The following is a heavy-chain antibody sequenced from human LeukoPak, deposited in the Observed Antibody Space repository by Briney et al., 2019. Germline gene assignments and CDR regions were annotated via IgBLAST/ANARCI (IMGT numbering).Heavy chain of an antibody. V-gene: IGHV4-61*09. J-gene: IGHJ4*02. CDR2: IYSSGST. Sequence: PSQTLSLTCTVSGGSISSGSYCWSWIRQPAVKGLEWIGHIYSSGSTNYNPSLKSRVTISVDTSKNQFSLKLSSVTAADTAVYYCARGGKYDYVWGSYRYTGRGDYFDYWGQGTLVTVSS. CDR1: GGSISSGSYC. D-gene: IGHD3-16*02. CDR3: ARGGKYDYVWGSYRYTGRGDYFDY.